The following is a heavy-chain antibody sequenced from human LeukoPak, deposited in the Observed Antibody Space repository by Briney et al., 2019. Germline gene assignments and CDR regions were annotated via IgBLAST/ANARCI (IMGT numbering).Heavy chain of an antibody. V-gene: IGHV4-59*01. Sequence: SETLSLTCTVSGGSTSSYYWSWIRQSPGKGLEWIGYVYDRGSTNYNPSLKSRVTMSVDTSKNQFFLNLTSLTAADTAVYFCAGGPELRYFDWLPPFHHWGQGAVVAVSS. CDR1: GGSTSSYY. D-gene: IGHD3-9*01. CDR2: VYDRGST. CDR3: AGGPELRYFDWLPPFHH. J-gene: IGHJ4*02.